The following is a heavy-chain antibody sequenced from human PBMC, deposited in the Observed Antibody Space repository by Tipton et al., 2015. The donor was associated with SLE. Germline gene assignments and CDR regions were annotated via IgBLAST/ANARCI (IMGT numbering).Heavy chain of an antibody. D-gene: IGHD4-17*01. CDR1: GYSISSGYY. Sequence: TLSLTCAVSGYSISSGYYWGWIRQPPGKGLEWIGSIYHSGSTYYNPSLKSRVTISVDTSKNRFSLKLSSVTAADTAVYYCARARLGYGDYEGWYFDLWGRGTLVTVSS. CDR3: ARARLGYGDYEGWYFDL. J-gene: IGHJ2*01. V-gene: IGHV4-38-2*01. CDR2: IYHSGST.